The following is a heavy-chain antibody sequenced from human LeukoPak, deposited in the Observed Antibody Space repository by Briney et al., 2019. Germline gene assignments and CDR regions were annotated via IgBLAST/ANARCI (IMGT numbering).Heavy chain of an antibody. CDR1: GFTFSSYG. CDR2: IRYDGSNK. J-gene: IGHJ6*03. Sequence: PGGSLRLSCAASGFTFSSYGMHWVRQAPGKGLEWVAFIRYDGSNKYYADSVKGRFTISRDNSKNTLYLQMSSLRAEDTAVYYCAKDRRGDYYYYMDVWGKGTTVTVSS. D-gene: IGHD3-10*01. CDR3: AKDRRGDYYYYMDV. V-gene: IGHV3-30*02.